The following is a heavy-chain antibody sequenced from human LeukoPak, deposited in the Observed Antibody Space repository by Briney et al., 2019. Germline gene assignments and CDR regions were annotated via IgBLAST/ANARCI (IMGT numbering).Heavy chain of an antibody. V-gene: IGHV3-64*01. Sequence: GGSQRLSCAASGFTFSSYAMHWVRQAPGKGLEYVSAISSNGGSTYYANSVKGRFTISRDNSKNTLYLQMGSLRAEDMAVYYCARGRSTMIVARYFDYWGQGTLVTVSS. D-gene: IGHD3-22*01. CDR2: ISSNGGST. CDR3: ARGRSTMIVARYFDY. J-gene: IGHJ4*02. CDR1: GFTFSSYA.